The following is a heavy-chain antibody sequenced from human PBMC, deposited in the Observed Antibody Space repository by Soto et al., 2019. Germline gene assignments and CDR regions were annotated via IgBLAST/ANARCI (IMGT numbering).Heavy chain of an antibody. V-gene: IGHV4-59*13. D-gene: IGHD4-17*01. CDR3: AREDGDSVYVN. CDR2: VFFTGTT. Sequence: PSETLSLTCTVSGGSIRNYYLTWIRQTPGKGLEWIGHVFFTGTTKYSPSLESRVTISVDTSQNQFSLSLTSVTTADTAVYYCAREDGDSVYVNWGQGTLVTVSS. J-gene: IGHJ4*02. CDR1: GGSIRNYY.